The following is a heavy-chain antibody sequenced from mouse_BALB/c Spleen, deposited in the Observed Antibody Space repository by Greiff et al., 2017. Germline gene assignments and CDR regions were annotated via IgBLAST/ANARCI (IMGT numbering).Heavy chain of an antibody. CDR3: ARDWYFDV. J-gene: IGHJ1*01. Sequence: QVQLKESGPGLVQPSQSLSITCTVSGFSLTSYGVHWVRQSPGKGLEWLGVIWSGGSTDYNAAFISRLSISKDNSKSQVFLKMNSLQANDTAIYYCARDWYFDVWGAGTTVTVSS. V-gene: IGHV2-2*02. CDR1: GFSLTSYG. CDR2: IWSGGST.